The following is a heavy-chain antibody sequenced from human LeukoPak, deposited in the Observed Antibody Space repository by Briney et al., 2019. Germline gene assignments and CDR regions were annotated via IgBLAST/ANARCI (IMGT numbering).Heavy chain of an antibody. CDR3: ARDGHGTVPLDS. CDR2: ITVDGYT. Sequence: PGRSLRLSCAASGFTFSSYGMHWVRQAPGKGLMWVSRITVDGYTIYADSVKGRFTISRDNAKNTVFLEMNSLRVEDTAVYYCARDGHGTVPLDSWGQGTLVSVSS. V-gene: IGHV3-74*01. CDR1: GFTFSSYG. J-gene: IGHJ4*02. D-gene: IGHD1-1*01.